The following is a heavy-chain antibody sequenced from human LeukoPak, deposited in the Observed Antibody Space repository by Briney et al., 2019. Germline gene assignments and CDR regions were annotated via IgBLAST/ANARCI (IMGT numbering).Heavy chain of an antibody. D-gene: IGHD2-21*02. CDR2: IHSSGST. V-gene: IGHV4-59*01. CDR1: GGSISGYY. Sequence: SETLSLTCGVSGGSISGYYWSWIRRPPERGLEWIGYIHSSGSTNYSPSLKSRLTLSVDTSKNQFSLKLSSVTAADTAVYYCARVPLDSNCGGDCYPFWWFDPWGQGTLVTVSS. J-gene: IGHJ5*02. CDR3: ARVPLDSNCGGDCYPFWWFDP.